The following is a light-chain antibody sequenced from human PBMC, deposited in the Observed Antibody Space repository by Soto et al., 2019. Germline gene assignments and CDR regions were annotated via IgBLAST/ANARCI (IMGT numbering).Light chain of an antibody. CDR2: GAS. V-gene: IGKV3-15*01. CDR3: QHYNNWPLT. Sequence: EIVMTQFPATLSVSPGERATLSCRASQSVSSNLAWYQRKPGQPPRLLIYGASTRATGIPSRFSGSGSWTQFTLTISCLQSEDFTVYHGQHYNNWPLTFGQGTQGAIK. CDR1: QSVSSN. J-gene: IGKJ1*01.